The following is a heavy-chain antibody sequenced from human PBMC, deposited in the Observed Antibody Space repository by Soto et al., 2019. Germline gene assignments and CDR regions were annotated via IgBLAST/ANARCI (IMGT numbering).Heavy chain of an antibody. CDR2: INPSADST. J-gene: IGHJ4*02. V-gene: IGHV1-46*01. CDR1: GYTFTNYF. Sequence: QVQLVQSGAEVNKPGASVKVSCKTSGYTFTNYFIHWVRQAPGQGLEWMGIINPSADSTNYAQKFQGRVTVTRDTSKSTVYMELRSLRSEDTAVYFCAREYGGSRVFDYWGQGTLVTVSS. D-gene: IGHD1-26*01. CDR3: AREYGGSRVFDY.